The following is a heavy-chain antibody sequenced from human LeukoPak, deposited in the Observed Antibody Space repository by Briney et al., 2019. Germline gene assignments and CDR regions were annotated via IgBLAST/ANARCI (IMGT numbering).Heavy chain of an antibody. CDR2: IAYDGSRA. CDR3: TRCNNDHFDY. V-gene: IGHV3-33*01. Sequence: GGSLRLSCAGSGFTFGGYGMHWFRQTPGKGLGWVAVIAYDGSRAFYADSVKGRFTISRDNSKNTMSVQMDDLRAEDTAVYYCTRCNNDHFDYWGQGTLVTVSS. D-gene: IGHD1/OR15-1a*01. CDR1: GFTFGGYG. J-gene: IGHJ4*02.